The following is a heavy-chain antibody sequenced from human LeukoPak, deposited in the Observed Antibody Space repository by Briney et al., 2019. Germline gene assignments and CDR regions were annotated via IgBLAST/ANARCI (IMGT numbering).Heavy chain of an antibody. D-gene: IGHD3-9*01. CDR2: ISYDGSNK. V-gene: IGHV3-30*03. CDR1: GFTFSSYG. J-gene: IGHJ4*02. CDR3: ARDFGRYYDILTGYYS. Sequence: GGSLRLSCAASGFTFSSYGMHWVRQAPGKGLEWVAVISYDGSNKYYADSVKGRFTISRDNSKNTLYLQMNSLRAEDTAAYYCARDFGRYYDILTGYYSWGQGTLVTVSS.